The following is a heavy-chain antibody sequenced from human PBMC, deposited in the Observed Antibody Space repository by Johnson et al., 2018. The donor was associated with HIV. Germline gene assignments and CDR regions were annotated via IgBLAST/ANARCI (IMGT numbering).Heavy chain of an antibody. CDR3: ARDAVRIFGVVQDAFDI. J-gene: IGHJ3*02. Sequence: QVQLVESGGGVVQPGRSLRLSCAASGFTFSTYTMYWVRQAPGKGLEWVAVISYDGSNKYYADSVKGRFTISRDNSKNTLYLQMNSLRAEDTAVYYCARDAVRIFGVVQDAFDIWGQGTMVTVSS. V-gene: IGHV3-30*14. CDR2: ISYDGSNK. D-gene: IGHD3-3*01. CDR1: GFTFSTYT.